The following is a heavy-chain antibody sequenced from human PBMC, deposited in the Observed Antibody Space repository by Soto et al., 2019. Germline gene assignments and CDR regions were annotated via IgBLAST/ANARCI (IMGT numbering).Heavy chain of an antibody. D-gene: IGHD6-13*01. J-gene: IGHJ4*02. CDR2: ISSSSSYI. CDR3: AREGIAAALDY. Sequence: EVQLVESGGGLVKPGGSLRLSCAASGFTFSSYSMNWVRQAPGKGLEWVSSISSSSSYIYYADSVKGRFTISRDNATNSLYLQVNSLRAEDTAVYYCAREGIAAALDYWGQGTLVNVS. V-gene: IGHV3-21*01. CDR1: GFTFSSYS.